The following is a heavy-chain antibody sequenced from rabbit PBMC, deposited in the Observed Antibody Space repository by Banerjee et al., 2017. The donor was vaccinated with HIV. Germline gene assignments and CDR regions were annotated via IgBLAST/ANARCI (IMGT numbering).Heavy chain of an antibody. D-gene: IGHD1-1*01. V-gene: IGHV1S40*01. CDR2: IYGGSSGST. Sequence: QSLEESGGDLVKPGASLTLTCTASGFSFSSSYYMCWVRQAPGKGLEWIACIYGGSSGSTYFASWAKGRFTISKTSSTTVTLQMTSLTAADTATYFCARDASNSGYYGPYYFTFWGPGTLVTVS. CDR3: ARDASNSGYYGPYYFTF. CDR1: GFSFSSSYY. J-gene: IGHJ4*01.